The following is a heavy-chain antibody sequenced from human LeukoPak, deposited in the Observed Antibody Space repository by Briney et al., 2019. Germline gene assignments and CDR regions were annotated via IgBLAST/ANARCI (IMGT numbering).Heavy chain of an antibody. CDR3: ASSGTVAGTGDY. CDR1: GGTFSSYA. Sequence: SVKVSCKASGGTFSSYAISWVRQAPGQGLEWMGGIIPIFGTANYAQKFQGRVTITADESTSAAYMELGSLGSEDTAVYYCASSGTVAGTGDYWGQGTLVTVSS. V-gene: IGHV1-69*13. CDR2: IIPIFGTA. J-gene: IGHJ4*02. D-gene: IGHD6-19*01.